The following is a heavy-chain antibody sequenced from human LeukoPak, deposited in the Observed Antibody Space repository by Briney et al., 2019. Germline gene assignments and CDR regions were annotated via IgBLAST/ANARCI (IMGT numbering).Heavy chain of an antibody. CDR3: ARVTSRRWYEENFDF. D-gene: IGHD6-13*01. V-gene: IGHV3-7*01. CDR1: GFTFSSYW. Sequence: GGSLRLSCAASGFTFSSYWMSWVRQAPGKGLEWVANIKQDGSEKYYVDSVKGRFTISRDNAKNSLSLQMNSLRAEDTAVYYCARVTSRRWYEENFDFWGQGTLVTVSS. CDR2: IKQDGSEK. J-gene: IGHJ4*02.